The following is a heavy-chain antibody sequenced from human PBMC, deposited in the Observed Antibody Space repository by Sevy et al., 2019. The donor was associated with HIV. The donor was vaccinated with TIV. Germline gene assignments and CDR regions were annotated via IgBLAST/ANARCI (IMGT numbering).Heavy chain of an antibody. V-gene: IGHV3-33*01. CDR1: GFTFSSYG. CDR2: IWYDGSNK. CDR3: ARGTYYYDSSGYGGYFQH. Sequence: GGSLRLSCAASGFTFSSYGMHWVRQAPGKGLEWVAVIWYDGSNKYYADSVKGRFTISRDNSKNTLYLQMNSLRAEDTAVYYYARGTYYYDSSGYGGYFQHWGQGTLVTVSS. J-gene: IGHJ1*01. D-gene: IGHD3-22*01.